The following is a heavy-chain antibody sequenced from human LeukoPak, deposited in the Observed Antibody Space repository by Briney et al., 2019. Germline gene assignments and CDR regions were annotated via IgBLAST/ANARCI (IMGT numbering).Heavy chain of an antibody. CDR3: AKGSIDSYYFDY. Sequence: PGGSLRLSCAASGFSFSTYGMHWVRQAPGKGLEWVAVISSDGSHKYWADSVKGRFTISRDNSKNTVYLQMNSLRAEDTAVYYCAKGSIDSYYFDYWGQGTLVTVSS. V-gene: IGHV3-30*18. J-gene: IGHJ4*02. CDR1: GFSFSTYG. CDR2: ISSDGSHK. D-gene: IGHD3-3*02.